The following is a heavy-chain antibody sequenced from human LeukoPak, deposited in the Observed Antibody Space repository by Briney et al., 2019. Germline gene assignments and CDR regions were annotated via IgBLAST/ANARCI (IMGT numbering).Heavy chain of an antibody. CDR2: IYYSGSH. V-gene: IGHV4-31*03. J-gene: IGHJ6*03. CDR1: GDSISSGGYY. D-gene: IGHD1-14*01. CDR3: ARDKDRDSTYHYYMDV. Sequence: PSETLSLTCTVSGDSISSGGYYWSWIRQHPGKGLEWIGYIYYSGSHYYNPSLKSRVTISVDTSKNQFSLTLSSVTAADNGGDYGARDKDRDSTYHYYMDVWGKGTTVTVSS.